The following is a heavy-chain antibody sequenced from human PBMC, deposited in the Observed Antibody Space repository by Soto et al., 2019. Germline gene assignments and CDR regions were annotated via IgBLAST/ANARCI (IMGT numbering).Heavy chain of an antibody. CDR3: AKLPGIRFMITFGGVIDWFDP. V-gene: IGHV3-23*01. J-gene: IGHJ5*02. Sequence: EVQLLESGGGLVQPGGSLRLSCAASGFTFSSYAMSWVRQAPGKGLEWVSAISGSGGSTYYADSVKGRFTISRDNSKNTLYLQMNSLRAEDTAVYYCAKLPGIRFMITFGGVIDWFDPWGQGTLVTVSS. CDR1: GFTFSSYA. D-gene: IGHD3-16*02. CDR2: ISGSGGST.